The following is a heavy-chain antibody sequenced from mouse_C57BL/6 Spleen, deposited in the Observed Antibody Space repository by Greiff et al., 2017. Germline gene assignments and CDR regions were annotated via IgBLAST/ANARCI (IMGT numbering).Heavy chain of an antibody. V-gene: IGHV1-69*01. Sequence: VQLQQPGAELVMPGASVKLSCKASGYTFTSYWMHWVKQRPGQGLAWLGEIDPSASYTNYNQKFKGKSTLTLDKASSTAYMQLSSLTSEDSAVYYCARYYSNYVGAMDYWGQGTSVTVSS. J-gene: IGHJ4*01. CDR2: IDPSASYT. CDR3: ARYYSNYVGAMDY. D-gene: IGHD2-5*01. CDR1: GYTFTSYW.